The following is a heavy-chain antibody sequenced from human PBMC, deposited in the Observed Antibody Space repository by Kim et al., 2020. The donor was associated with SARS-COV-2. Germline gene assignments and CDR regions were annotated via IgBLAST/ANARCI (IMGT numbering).Heavy chain of an antibody. CDR2: IYYSGST. CDR3: ARARYYYGSGGRAVAADFDY. Sequence: SETLSLTCTVSGGSISSSSYYWGWIRQPPGKGLEWIGSIYYSGSTYYNPSLKSRVTISVDTSKNQFSLKLSSVTAADTAVYYCARARYYYGSGGRAVAADFDYWGQGTLVTVSS. D-gene: IGHD3-10*01. J-gene: IGHJ4*02. CDR1: GGSISSSSYY. V-gene: IGHV4-39*01.